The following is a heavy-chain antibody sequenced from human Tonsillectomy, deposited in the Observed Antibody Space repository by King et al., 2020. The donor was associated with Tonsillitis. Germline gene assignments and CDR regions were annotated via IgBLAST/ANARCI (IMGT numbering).Heavy chain of an antibody. CDR3: ASYAYTFWTSIG. CDR2: ISYSGST. Sequence: VQLQESGPGLVKPSQTLSLTCTVSGASISNGDYYWSWIRQHPGKGLEWIGYISYSGSTYYAPSLQSRVTMSVETSKNQFSLKLSSVAAPDSAVYYCASYAYTFWTSIGWGQGTLVTVSS. J-gene: IGHJ4*02. V-gene: IGHV4-31*03. D-gene: IGHD3/OR15-3a*01. CDR1: GASISNGDYY.